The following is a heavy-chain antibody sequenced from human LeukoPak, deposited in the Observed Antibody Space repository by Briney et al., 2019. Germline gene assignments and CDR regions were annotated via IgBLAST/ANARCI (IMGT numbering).Heavy chain of an antibody. CDR3: AREWSGFGELPDY. J-gene: IGHJ4*02. Sequence: LPGGSLRLSCAASGFTFSSYWMHWVRQAPGKGLVWVSRINSDGSSTSYADSVKGRFTISRDNAKNTLYLQMNSLRVEDTAVYCCAREWSGFGELPDYWGQGTLVTASS. CDR1: GFTFSSYW. D-gene: IGHD3-10*01. CDR2: INSDGSST. V-gene: IGHV3-74*01.